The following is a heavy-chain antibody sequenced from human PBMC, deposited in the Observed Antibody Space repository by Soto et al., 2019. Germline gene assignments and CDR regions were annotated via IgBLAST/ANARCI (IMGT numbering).Heavy chain of an antibody. J-gene: IGHJ5*02. CDR1: GGSISSYY. V-gene: IGHV4-59*08. CDR3: ARRITIFDGFDP. D-gene: IGHD3-3*01. Sequence: PSETLSLTCTVSGGSISSYYWSWIRQPPGKGLEWIGYIYYSGSTNYNPSLKSRVTISVDTSKNQFSLKLSSVTAADTAVYYCARRITIFDGFDPWGQGTLVTVSS. CDR2: IYYSGST.